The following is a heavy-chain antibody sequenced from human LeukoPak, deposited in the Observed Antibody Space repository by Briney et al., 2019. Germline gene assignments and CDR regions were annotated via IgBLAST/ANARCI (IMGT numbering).Heavy chain of an antibody. CDR3: ARVVDDYYDSSGYYYVDY. CDR2: IYYSGST. CDR1: GGSISSYY. D-gene: IGHD3-22*01. J-gene: IGHJ4*02. V-gene: IGHV4-59*01. Sequence: SETLSLTCTVSGGSISSYYWSWIRQPPGKGLEWIGYIYYSGSTNYNPSLKSRVTISVDTSENQFSLKLSSVTAADTAVYYCARVVDDYYDSSGYYYVDYWGQGTLVTVSS.